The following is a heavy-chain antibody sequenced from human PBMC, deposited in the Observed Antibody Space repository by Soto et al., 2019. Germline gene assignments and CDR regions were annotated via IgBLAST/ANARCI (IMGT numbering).Heavy chain of an antibody. J-gene: IGHJ4*02. CDR3: ASRSGQLPYYFDY. V-gene: IGHV1-18*01. Sequence: QVQLVQSGDEVKKPGASVKVSCKASGYTFTNYGISWVRQAPGQVLEWMGWISAYKGNTNYAQKFQGRVTMTTDTSTSTAYVELRSLRFDVTAVYYCASRSGQLPYYFDYRGPGTLVTVSS. CDR2: ISAYKGNT. D-gene: IGHD6-6*01. CDR1: GYTFTNYG.